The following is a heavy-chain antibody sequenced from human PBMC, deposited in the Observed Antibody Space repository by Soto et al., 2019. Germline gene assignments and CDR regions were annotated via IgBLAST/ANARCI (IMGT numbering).Heavy chain of an antibody. Sequence: GGSLRLSCAASGFAFSNYGMHWVRQAPGKGLEWVAGISDTGGTTYYADSVKGRFTISRDNSKNTLYLQMNSLRAEDTAVYYCAKPSGSSWGGLDYWGQGALVTVSS. V-gene: IGHV3-23*01. CDR1: GFAFSNYG. J-gene: IGHJ4*02. CDR3: AKPSGSSWGGLDY. CDR2: ISDTGGTT. D-gene: IGHD1-26*01.